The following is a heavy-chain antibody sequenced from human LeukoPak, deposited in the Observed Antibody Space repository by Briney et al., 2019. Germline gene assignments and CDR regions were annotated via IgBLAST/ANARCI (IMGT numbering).Heavy chain of an antibody. CDR2: INPNSGAT. V-gene: IGHV1-2*02. Sequence: KPGASVKVSCKASGYTFTGYYMHWVRQAPGQGLEWMGWINPNSGATEYAQKFQGRVTMTRDTSISTAYMELYRLRSDDTAVYYCARAVPTALPDYFYYYMDVWGKGTTVTVSS. J-gene: IGHJ6*03. CDR1: GYTFTGYY. CDR3: ARAVPTALPDYFYYYMDV. D-gene: IGHD2-2*02.